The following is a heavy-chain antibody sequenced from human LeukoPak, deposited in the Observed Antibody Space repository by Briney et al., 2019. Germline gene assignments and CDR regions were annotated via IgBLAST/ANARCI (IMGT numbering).Heavy chain of an antibody. J-gene: IGHJ6*02. CDR3: ARGLGIGHYYYYYGMDV. Sequence: TSETLSLTCAVYGGSFSGYYWSWIRQPPGKGLEWIGEINHSGSTNYNPSLKSRVTISVDTSKNQFSLKLSSVTAADTAVYYCARGLGIGHYYYYYGMDVWGQGTTVTVSS. D-gene: IGHD6-13*01. CDR1: GGSFSGYY. V-gene: IGHV4-34*01. CDR2: INHSGST.